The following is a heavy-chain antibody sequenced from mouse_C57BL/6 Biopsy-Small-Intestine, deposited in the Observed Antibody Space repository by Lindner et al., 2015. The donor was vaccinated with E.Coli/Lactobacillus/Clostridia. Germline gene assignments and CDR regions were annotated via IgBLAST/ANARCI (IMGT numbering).Heavy chain of an antibody. CDR3: ARKYSSIWYDYAFDI. V-gene: IGHV1-83*01. J-gene: IGHJ3*01. CDR2: FDPEDGEA. CDR1: GYTLTELS. Sequence: SVKVSCKVSGYTLTELSMHWVRQAPGKGLEWMGGFDPEDGEAMYSEKFQGRVTMTEDTSTDTAYMELTSLRSEDTAVYYCARKYSSIWYDYAFDIWGQGTMVTVS. D-gene: IGHD2-14*01.